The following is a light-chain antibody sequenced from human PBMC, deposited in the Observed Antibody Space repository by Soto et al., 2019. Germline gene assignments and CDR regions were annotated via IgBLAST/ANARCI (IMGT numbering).Light chain of an antibody. CDR1: SSDVGGYNY. V-gene: IGLV2-14*01. CDR2: EVS. J-gene: IGLJ2*01. CDR3: ISYTSKSTWV. Sequence: QSALTQPASVSGSPGQSITISCTGTSSDVGGYNYVSWFQQHPGIVPKLMIYEVSNRPSGVSNRFSGSKSVNTASLTISGLQSEDEAYYYCISYTSKSTWVFGGGTKSPS.